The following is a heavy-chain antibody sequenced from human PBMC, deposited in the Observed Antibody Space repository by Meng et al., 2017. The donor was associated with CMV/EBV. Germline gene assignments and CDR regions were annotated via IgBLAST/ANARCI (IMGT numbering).Heavy chain of an antibody. V-gene: IGHV3-21*03. Sequence: GESLKISCAASGFTFSRYSLNWVRLVPGKGLEWVASITKDSNYIYYAAPVKGRFTISRDNAKNSLFLQMDSLRAEDTAVYHCARESGDLYFDLWGRGTLVTVSS. CDR1: GFTFSRYS. CDR2: ITKDSNYI. J-gene: IGHJ4*02. CDR3: ARESGDLYFDL. D-gene: IGHD3-10*01.